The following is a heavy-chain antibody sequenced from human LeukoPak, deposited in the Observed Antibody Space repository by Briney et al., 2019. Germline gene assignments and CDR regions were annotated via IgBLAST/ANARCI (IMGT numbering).Heavy chain of an antibody. CDR2: ISCRGGST. Sequence: GGTLRLSCAVSGFTFSSYAMSWVRQAPGKGLEWVSAISCRGGSTYYADSVRRRFTISRDNSKHTLYLHMNSLRAEHTAVYYCAKDLVPGYYVYWRQGTVITVSS. J-gene: IGHJ4*02. V-gene: IGHV3-23*01. D-gene: IGHD1-26*01. CDR3: AKDLVPGYYVY. CDR1: GFTFSSYA.